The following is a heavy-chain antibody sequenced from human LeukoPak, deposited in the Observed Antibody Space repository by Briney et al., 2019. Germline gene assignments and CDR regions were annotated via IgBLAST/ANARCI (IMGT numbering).Heavy chain of an antibody. V-gene: IGHV4-34*01. CDR2: INHSGST. J-gene: IGHJ6*03. CDR3: YMDV. Sequence: RSSETLSLTCAVYGGSFSGYYWSWLRQPPGKGLEWIGEINHSGSTNYNPSLKSRVTISVDTSKNQFSLYCARRGYSYGWDYYYYMDVWGKGTTVTISS. CDR1: GGSFSGYY. D-gene: IGHD5-18*01.